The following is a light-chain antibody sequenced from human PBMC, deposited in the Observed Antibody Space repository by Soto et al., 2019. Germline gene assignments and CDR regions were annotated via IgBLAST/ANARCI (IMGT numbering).Light chain of an antibody. Sequence: DIQMPHSPSTLSASVGDIVAITCRASQSITNRLAWYQLKPGKAPTLLIYDVSRLESGVPSRFSGSGSGTEFTLTINSLQPDDFATYYCQQYDTYYTFGQGTKVDIK. CDR1: QSITNR. V-gene: IGKV1-5*01. CDR3: QQYDTYYT. CDR2: DVS. J-gene: IGKJ2*01.